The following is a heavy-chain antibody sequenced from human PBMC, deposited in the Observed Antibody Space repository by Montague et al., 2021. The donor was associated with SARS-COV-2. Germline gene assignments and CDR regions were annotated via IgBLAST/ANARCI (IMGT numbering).Heavy chain of an antibody. V-gene: IGHV4-34*01. CDR2: INHSANT. J-gene: IGHJ6*02. CDR1: GGSLSGYY. D-gene: IGHD3-10*01. Sequence: SETLSLTCAVSGGSLSGYYWSWIRQPPEKGLELIGEINHSANTKYNPSLMSPVTISIDTSKNQFSLKMTSVAAADTATYYCARGIYPSGSYYNRYYYGLNIWGQGTTVIVSS. CDR3: ARGIYPSGSYYNRYYYGLNI.